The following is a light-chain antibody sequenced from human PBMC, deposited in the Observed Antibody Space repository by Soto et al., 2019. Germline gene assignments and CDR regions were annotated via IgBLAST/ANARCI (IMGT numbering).Light chain of an antibody. CDR1: QSVGGH. CDR2: DTS. CDR3: QQRHLWPLT. V-gene: IGKV3-11*01. Sequence: EIVLTQSPDSLSLSPGDRATLSCRASQSVGGHLAWYQQRPGQAPRLLIFDTSVTATGIPARFRGSGSETDLTLTISSLEPEDSAVYYCQQRHLWPLTFGGGTRLEIK. J-gene: IGKJ4*01.